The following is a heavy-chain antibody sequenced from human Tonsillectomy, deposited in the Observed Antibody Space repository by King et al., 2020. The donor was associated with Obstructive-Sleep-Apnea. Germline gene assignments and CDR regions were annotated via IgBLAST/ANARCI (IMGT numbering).Heavy chain of an antibody. D-gene: IGHD3-22*01. CDR3: ARDSSGYPFDY. V-gene: IGHV4-61*01. CDR2: ISYSGGT. Sequence: QLQESGPGLVKPSETLSLTCTGSGGSVSSGSYYWSWIRQPPGKGLELIGYISYSGGTNYNTSLKSRVTISVDTSKNQFSFKLSSVTAADAAVYYCARDSSGYPFDYWGQGTLVTVSS. CDR1: GGSVSSGSYY. J-gene: IGHJ4*02.